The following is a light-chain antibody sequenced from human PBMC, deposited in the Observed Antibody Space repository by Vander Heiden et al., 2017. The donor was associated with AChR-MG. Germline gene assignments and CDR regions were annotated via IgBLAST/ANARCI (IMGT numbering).Light chain of an antibody. CDR2: GAS. Sequence: DIVSTQSPGTLSLSPGERATLSCRASQSVSSSYLAWYQQKPGQAPRLLIYGASSRATGIPDRFSGSGSGTDFTLTISRLEPEDFAVYYCQQYGSSPSITFGQGTRLEIK. J-gene: IGKJ5*01. CDR3: QQYGSSPSIT. V-gene: IGKV3-20*01. CDR1: QSVSSSY.